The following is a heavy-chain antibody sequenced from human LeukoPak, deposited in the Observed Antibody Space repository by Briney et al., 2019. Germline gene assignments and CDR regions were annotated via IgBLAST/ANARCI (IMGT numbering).Heavy chain of an antibody. D-gene: IGHD1-1*01. CDR1: GFTFSSYA. CDR3: AKPNWSGYNDY. Sequence: GGSLRLSCAASGFTFSSYAMSWVRQAPGKGLEWVSAISGSGGSTYYADSVKGRYTISRDNSKNTLYLQMNSLRDEGTAVYYCAKPNWSGYNDYWGQGTLVTVSS. J-gene: IGHJ4*02. CDR2: ISGSGGST. V-gene: IGHV3-23*01.